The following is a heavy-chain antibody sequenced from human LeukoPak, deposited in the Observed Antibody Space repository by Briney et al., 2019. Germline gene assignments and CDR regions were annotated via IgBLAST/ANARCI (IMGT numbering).Heavy chain of an antibody. CDR3: ARVRYYAPYYYYMDV. CDR1: GGSISSYY. Sequence: SETLSLTCTVSGGSISSYYWSWIRQPPGKGLECIGYIYYSGSTNYNPSLKSRVTISVDTSKNQFSLKLSSVTAADTAVYYCARVRYYAPYYYYMDVWGKGTTVTISS. J-gene: IGHJ6*03. CDR2: IYYSGST. V-gene: IGHV4-59*01. D-gene: IGHD2-2*01.